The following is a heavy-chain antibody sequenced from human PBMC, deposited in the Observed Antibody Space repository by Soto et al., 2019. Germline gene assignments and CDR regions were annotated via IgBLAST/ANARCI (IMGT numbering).Heavy chain of an antibody. Sequence: QVQLVQSGAEVKKPGASVKVSCRASGYTFTHYGITWVRQAPGQGLEWLGWINPDNGGKHTVQRLHDRLPFTTDRSTTTAYMELRSLLYDDTGVYYSAKDLDDGGRYWSFDLWGRGTLVTVSS. CDR3: AKDLDDGGRYWSFDL. CDR2: INPDNGGK. J-gene: IGHJ2*01. D-gene: IGHD4-17*01. CDR1: GYTFTHYG. V-gene: IGHV1-18*01.